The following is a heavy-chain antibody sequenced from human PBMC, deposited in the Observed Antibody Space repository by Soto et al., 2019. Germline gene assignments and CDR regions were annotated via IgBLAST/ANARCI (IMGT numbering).Heavy chain of an antibody. CDR1: GGSIISYY. V-gene: IGHV4-59*01. D-gene: IGHD5-12*01. Sequence: SETLSLTCTVSGGSIISYYWSWIRQPPGKGLEWIGYIYYSGSTNYNPSLKSRVTISVDTSKNQFSLKLSSMTAADTAVYYCARGGFIAVATIDNWFDPWGQGTLVTVSS. J-gene: IGHJ5*02. CDR2: IYYSGST. CDR3: ARGGFIAVATIDNWFDP.